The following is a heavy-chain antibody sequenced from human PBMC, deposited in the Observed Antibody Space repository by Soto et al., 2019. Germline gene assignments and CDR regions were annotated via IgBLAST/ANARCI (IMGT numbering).Heavy chain of an antibody. V-gene: IGHV3-23*01. CDR1: GIDFSNYA. D-gene: IGHD6-19*01. CDR2: SSASGRSR. J-gene: IGHJ4*02. CDR3: AKDGNWLDVYFDV. Sequence: PXESLRLSCVASGIDFSNYAMSWVRQAPGKGLEWVSISSASGRSRYHADSVKGRFTISRDNSKNTLYLHMTNLRAEDTAVYYCAKDGNWLDVYFDVWGQGTPVNVSS.